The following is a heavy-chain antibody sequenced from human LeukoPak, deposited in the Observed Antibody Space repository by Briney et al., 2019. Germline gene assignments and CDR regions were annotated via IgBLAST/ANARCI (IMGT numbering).Heavy chain of an antibody. CDR1: GDSISTGGYY. D-gene: IGHD3-22*01. V-gene: IGHV4-31*03. CDR3: ARVQTYFFDSRGLFYFDY. J-gene: IGHJ4*02. CDR2: IYFSGST. Sequence: SQTLSLTCTVSGDSISTGGYYWSWVRQHPGRGLDWIGNIYFSGSTNYNPSLKRRVAISVDTSKNQFFLSLTSVTVADTAVYYCARVQTYFFDSRGLFYFDYWGQGTLVTVSS.